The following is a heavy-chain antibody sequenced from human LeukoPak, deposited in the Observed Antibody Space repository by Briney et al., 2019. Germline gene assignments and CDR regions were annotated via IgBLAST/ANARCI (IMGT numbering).Heavy chain of an antibody. CDR2: ISSSSRSI. V-gene: IGHV3-48*04. CDR1: GFTFSSYS. CDR3: ARGDSYGSNYYGMDV. D-gene: IGHD5-18*01. Sequence: PGGSLRLSCAASGFTFSSYSMNWVRQAPGKGLEWVSYISSSSRSIYYADSVKGRFTISRDNAKNSLYLQMNSLRAEDTAVYYCARGDSYGSNYYGMDVWGQGTTVTVSS. J-gene: IGHJ6*02.